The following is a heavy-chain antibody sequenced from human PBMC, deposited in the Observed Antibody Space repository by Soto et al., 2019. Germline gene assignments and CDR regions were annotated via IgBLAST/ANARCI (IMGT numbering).Heavy chain of an antibody. Sequence: SETLSLTCTVSGGSISSYYWSWFRQPPGKGLEWIGYIYYSGSTNYNPSLKSRVTISVDTSKNQFSLKLSSVTAADTAVYYCARGDYGDYVFDYWGQGTLVTVSS. CDR1: GGSISSYY. V-gene: IGHV4-59*01. J-gene: IGHJ4*02. CDR2: IYYSGST. D-gene: IGHD4-17*01. CDR3: ARGDYGDYVFDY.